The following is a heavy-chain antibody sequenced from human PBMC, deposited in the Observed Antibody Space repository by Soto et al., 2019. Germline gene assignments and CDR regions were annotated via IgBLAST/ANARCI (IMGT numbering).Heavy chain of an antibody. Sequence: SETLSLTCTVSGGSVSSYYWSWIRQPAGKGLEWIGRFYTSGNTNYNPSLKSRVTMSLDTSKNQFSLKLSSVTAADTAVYFCASDSTGWFDPWGQGTLVTSPQ. CDR1: GGSVSSYY. CDR2: FYTSGNT. J-gene: IGHJ5*02. CDR3: ASDSTGWFDP. D-gene: IGHD7-27*01. V-gene: IGHV4-4*07.